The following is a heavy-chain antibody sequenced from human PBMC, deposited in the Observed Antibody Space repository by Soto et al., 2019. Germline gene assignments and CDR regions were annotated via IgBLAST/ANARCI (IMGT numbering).Heavy chain of an antibody. D-gene: IGHD3-16*01. CDR3: ARRAILWGNAFDI. J-gene: IGHJ3*02. V-gene: IGHV3-11*01. Sequence: QVQLVESGGGLVKPGGSLRLSCAASGFTFSDYYMSWIRQAPGNGLEWVSYISTSGHTIYYADSVKGRFTISRGNAKNSLYLQMNSLRVEDTAVYYCARRAILWGNAFDIWGQGTMVTVSS. CDR1: GFTFSDYY. CDR2: ISTSGHTI.